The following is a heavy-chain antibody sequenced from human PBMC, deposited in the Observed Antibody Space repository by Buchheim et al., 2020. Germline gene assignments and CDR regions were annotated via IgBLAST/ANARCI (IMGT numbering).Heavy chain of an antibody. CDR2: IIPIFGTA. CDR3: ATPPTQLNYDFWSGYQYYYYMDV. CDR1: GGTFSSYA. D-gene: IGHD3-3*01. Sequence: QVQLVQSGAEVKKPGSSVKVSCKASGGTFSSYAISWVRQAPGQGLEWMGGIIPIFGTANYAQKFQGRVTITADESTSTAYMELSSLRSEDTAVYYCATPPTQLNYDFWSGYQYYYYMDVWGKGTT. J-gene: IGHJ6*03. V-gene: IGHV1-69*01.